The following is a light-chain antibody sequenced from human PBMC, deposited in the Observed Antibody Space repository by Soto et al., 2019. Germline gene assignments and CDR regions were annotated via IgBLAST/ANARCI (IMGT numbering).Light chain of an antibody. Sequence: QSVLTQPASVSGSPGQSITISCTGTSSDVGGYNYVSWYQQHPGKAPKLMIYDVSSRPSGVSYRFSGSKSGNTASLTISGLHAEDEADYYCSSYTSSNTRYVFGTGTKLTVL. V-gene: IGLV2-14*03. J-gene: IGLJ1*01. CDR2: DVS. CDR3: SSYTSSNTRYV. CDR1: SSDVGGYNY.